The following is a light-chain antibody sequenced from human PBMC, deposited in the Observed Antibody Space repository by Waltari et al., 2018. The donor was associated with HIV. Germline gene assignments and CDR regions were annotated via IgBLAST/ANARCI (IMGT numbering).Light chain of an antibody. CDR1: QTIGAN. J-gene: IGKJ1*01. Sequence: ETVMTQSPATLSVSPGKRVTLSCRDSQTIGANVAWYKQKVGQAPRLLIFGASTRATAITDRFIGSWSGTAFTLTITSLQSEDFAVYYCQQYHRWLWTFGQGTRVEV. CDR2: GAS. CDR3: QQYHRWLWT. V-gene: IGKV3-15*01.